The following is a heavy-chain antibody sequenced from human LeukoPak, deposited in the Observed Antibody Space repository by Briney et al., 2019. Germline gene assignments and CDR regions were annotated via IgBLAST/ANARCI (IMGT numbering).Heavy chain of an antibody. CDR1: GGSFSTNY. Sequence: PSETLSLTCTVSGGSFSTNYWSWIRQPPGRGLEWIGYIYYSGSTNYNPSLKSRVTISVDTSKNQFSLKLSSVTAADTAVYYCARDGPYDSRTFDIWGQGTMVTVSS. D-gene: IGHD3-16*01. CDR3: ARDGPYDSRTFDI. CDR2: IYYSGST. V-gene: IGHV4-59*01. J-gene: IGHJ3*02.